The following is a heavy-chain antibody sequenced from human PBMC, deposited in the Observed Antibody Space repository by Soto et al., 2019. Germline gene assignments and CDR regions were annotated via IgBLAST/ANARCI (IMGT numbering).Heavy chain of an antibody. CDR2: ISSSSSYI. V-gene: IGHV3-21*01. D-gene: IGHD3-3*01. CDR3: ARGGGYDFWSGYDQYWYFDL. Sequence: EVQLVESGGGLVKPGGSLRLSCAASGFTFSSYSMNWVRQAPGQGLEWVSAISSSSSYIYYADAVKGRFTISRDNAKNSLYLQMNSLRAEDTAVYYCARGGGYDFWSGYDQYWYFDLWGRGTLVTVSS. CDR1: GFTFSSYS. J-gene: IGHJ2*01.